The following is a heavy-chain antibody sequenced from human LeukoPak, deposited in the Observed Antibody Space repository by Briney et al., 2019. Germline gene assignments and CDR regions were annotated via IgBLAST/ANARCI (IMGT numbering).Heavy chain of an antibody. J-gene: IGHJ4*02. CDR2: INAGNGNT. D-gene: IGHD2-15*01. Sequence: ASVKVSCKASGYTFTSYAMHWVRQAPGQRLEWMGWINAGNGNTKYSQKFQGRVTITRDTSASTAYMELSSLRSEDTAVYYCARVLGLILSVLGYWGQETLVTVSS. CDR1: GYTFTSYA. CDR3: ARVLGLILSVLGY. V-gene: IGHV1-3*01.